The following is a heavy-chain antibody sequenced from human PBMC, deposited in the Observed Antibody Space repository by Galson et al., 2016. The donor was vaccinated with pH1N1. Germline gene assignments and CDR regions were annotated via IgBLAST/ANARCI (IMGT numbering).Heavy chain of an antibody. Sequence: LILSCAASGFTFSSYGMHWVRQAPGKGLEWVAVISYDGSKKYYADTVKGRFTISRDNSKNTLYLKMNSLRAEDTAVYYCAKPIYGSGGFDPWGQGTLVTVSS. CDR2: ISYDGSKK. CDR3: AKPIYGSGGFDP. J-gene: IGHJ5*02. V-gene: IGHV3-30*18. D-gene: IGHD3-10*01. CDR1: GFTFSSYG.